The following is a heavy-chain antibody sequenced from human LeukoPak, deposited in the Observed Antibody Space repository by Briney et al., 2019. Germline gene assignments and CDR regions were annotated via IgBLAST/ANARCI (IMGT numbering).Heavy chain of an antibody. Sequence: SETLSLTCTVSGGSIKSYYWSWIRQPAGKGLEWIGRIYTSGSTNYNPSLKSRVAMSVDTSKNQFSLELSSVTAADTAVYYCAGRAQTTGWSFDYWGQGALVTVSS. J-gene: IGHJ4*02. V-gene: IGHV4-4*07. CDR3: AGRAQTTGWSFDY. CDR2: IYTSGST. D-gene: IGHD6-19*01. CDR1: GGSIKSYY.